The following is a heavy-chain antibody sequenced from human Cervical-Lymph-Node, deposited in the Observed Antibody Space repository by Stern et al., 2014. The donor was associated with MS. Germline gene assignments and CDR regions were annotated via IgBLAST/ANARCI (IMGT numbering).Heavy chain of an antibody. CDR1: GYTFPNYY. V-gene: IGHV1-46*01. CDR2: INPTDDWT. J-gene: IGHJ4*02. CDR3: ARDLVAGEGMNDFDY. Sequence: QDQLVQSGAEVKKPGASVKISCKTYGYTFPNYYIHWVRQAPGQGLEWMGIINPTDDWTKKTQKFQDRATLTSDWSTSTVDLELTNLRSDDTAVYYCARDLVAGEGMNDFDYWGQGTLVTVSS. D-gene: IGHD3-9*01.